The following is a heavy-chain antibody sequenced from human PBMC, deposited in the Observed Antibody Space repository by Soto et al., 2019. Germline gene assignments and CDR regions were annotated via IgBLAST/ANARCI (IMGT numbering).Heavy chain of an antibody. CDR2: ISHRGSV. CDR3: ARGFGGYAIGY. V-gene: IGHV4-4*02. CDR1: GDSISSHYF. J-gene: IGHJ4*02. Sequence: QVLLQESGPGLVQPSGTLSLSCAVSGDSISSHYFWGWLRQPPGKGLEWVGDISHRGSVNYNPSRQRRITLSMVKSKFQCSLRLNSVNAAATAVYYCARGFGGYAIGYWGQGTVVIVSS. D-gene: IGHD6-19*01.